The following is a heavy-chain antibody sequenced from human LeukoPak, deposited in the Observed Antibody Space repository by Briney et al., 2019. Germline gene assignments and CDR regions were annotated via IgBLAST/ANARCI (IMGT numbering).Heavy chain of an antibody. CDR2: INPHSGGT. D-gene: IGHD3-22*01. V-gene: IGHV1-2*02. Sequence: ASVKVSCKASGYTFTGYYMHWVRQAPGQGLEWMGWINPHSGGTNYVQKFQGRVTMTRDTSISTALMELSRLRSDDTAVYYCARVKTMIIVVRLFDYWGQGTLVTVSS. J-gene: IGHJ4*02. CDR3: ARVKTMIIVVRLFDY. CDR1: GYTFTGYY.